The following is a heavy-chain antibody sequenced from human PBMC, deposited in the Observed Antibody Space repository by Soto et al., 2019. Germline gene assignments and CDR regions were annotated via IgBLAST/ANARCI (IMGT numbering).Heavy chain of an antibody. CDR1: GYSLTSYW. D-gene: IGHD2-15*01. Sequence: PGGSLKISCKGSGYSLTSYWIGWVRQVPGKGLEWMGITYPGDSDTRYSPSFKGQVTISADKSISTAYLQWSSLKASDTAMYYCARHRWDCSGGSCYSWWFDPWGQGTLVTVSS. CDR2: TYPGDSDT. CDR3: ARHRWDCSGGSCYSWWFDP. V-gene: IGHV5-51*01. J-gene: IGHJ5*02.